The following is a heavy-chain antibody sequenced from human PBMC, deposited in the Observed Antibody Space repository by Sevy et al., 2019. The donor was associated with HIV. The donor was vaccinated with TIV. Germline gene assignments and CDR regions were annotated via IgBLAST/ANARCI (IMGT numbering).Heavy chain of an antibody. CDR3: PGGRYDSSGSFDAFDI. J-gene: IGHJ3*02. D-gene: IGHD3-22*01. V-gene: IGHV3-23*01. CDR1: GFTFSNYA. CDR2: IYGSGGIT. Sequence: GGSLRLSCAVSGFTFSNYAMNWVRQAPGKGLEWVSTIYGSGGITYYADSVRGRFTISRDNSKNTLYLQMNSLRAEDTAVYYCPGGRYDSSGSFDAFDIWGQGTRVTVSS.